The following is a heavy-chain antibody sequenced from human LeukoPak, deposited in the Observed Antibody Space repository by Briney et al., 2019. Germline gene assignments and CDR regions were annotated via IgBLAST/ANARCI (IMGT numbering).Heavy chain of an antibody. CDR1: GFTFDDYA. Sequence: PGRSLRLSCAASGFTFDDYAMHWVRQAPGKGLEWVSGISWNSGSIGYADSVKGRFTISRDNAKNSLYLQMNSLRAEDTAVYYCARADYEYDYWGQGTLVTVSS. J-gene: IGHJ4*02. V-gene: IGHV3-9*01. CDR2: ISWNSGSI. CDR3: ARADYEYDY. D-gene: IGHD3-22*01.